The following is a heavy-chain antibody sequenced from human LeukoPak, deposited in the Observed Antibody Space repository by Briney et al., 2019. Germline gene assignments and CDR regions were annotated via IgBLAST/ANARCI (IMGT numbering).Heavy chain of an antibody. J-gene: IGHJ4*02. V-gene: IGHV3-23*01. D-gene: IGHD6-25*01. CDR3: ASDGKQRTVMGY. Sequence: GGSLRLSCAASGFTFSSYAMSWVRQAPGKGLEWVSAISGSGGSTYYADSVKGRFTISRDNSKNTLYLQMNSLRAEDTAVYYCASDGKQRTVMGYWGQGTLVTVSS. CDR2: ISGSGGST. CDR1: GFTFSSYA.